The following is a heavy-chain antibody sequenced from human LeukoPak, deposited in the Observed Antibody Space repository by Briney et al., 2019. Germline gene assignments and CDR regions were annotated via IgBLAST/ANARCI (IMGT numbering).Heavy chain of an antibody. CDR3: ATDLRYFLRPAKGYAFDI. V-gene: IGHV1-18*01. D-gene: IGHD1-14*01. CDR2: ISAYNGNT. Sequence: ASVKVSCKASGYTFTSYGISWVRQAPGQGLEWMGWISAYNGNTNYAQKLQGRVTMTEDTSTDTAYMELSSLRSEDTAVYYCATDLRYFLRPAKGYAFDIWGQGTMVTVSS. CDR1: GYTFTSYG. J-gene: IGHJ3*02.